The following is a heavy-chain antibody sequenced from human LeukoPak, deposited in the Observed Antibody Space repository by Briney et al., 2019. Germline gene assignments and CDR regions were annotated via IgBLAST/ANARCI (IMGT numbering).Heavy chain of an antibody. CDR3: AKNPASSGYYSIDY. CDR2: IRYDGTNK. V-gene: IGHV3-30*02. D-gene: IGHD5-12*01. Sequence: GGSLRLSCAASGFTFSSYAMSWVRQAPGKGLEWVAFIRYDGTNKSYADSVKGRFTISRDNSKNTLYLQMNSLSAEDTAIYYCAKNPASSGYYSIDYWGQGTLVTVSS. CDR1: GFTFSSYA. J-gene: IGHJ4*02.